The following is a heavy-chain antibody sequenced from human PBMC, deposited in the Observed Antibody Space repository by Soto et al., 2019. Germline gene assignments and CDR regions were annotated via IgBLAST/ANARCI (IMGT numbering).Heavy chain of an antibody. Sequence: EVQLVESGGGLVKPGGSLRLSCAASGFTFSSYSMNWVRQAPGKVLEWVSSITTSSSYIYYADSVKGRFTISRDNAKNSLYLQMNSLRAEDTAVYYCASSRGYRFDYWGQGTLVTVSS. V-gene: IGHV3-21*01. J-gene: IGHJ4*02. CDR3: ASSRGYRFDY. D-gene: IGHD5-18*01. CDR2: ITTSSSYI. CDR1: GFTFSSYS.